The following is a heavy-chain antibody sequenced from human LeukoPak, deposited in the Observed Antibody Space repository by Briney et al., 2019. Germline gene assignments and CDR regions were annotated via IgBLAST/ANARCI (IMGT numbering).Heavy chain of an antibody. Sequence: PGGSLRLSCAASEFTFDSYAMNWVRQAPGKGLEWVSAISGSGANTYYANSVKGRFTISRDNSKSTLFLQMDSLRAEDTAIYYCAKTSVSSGWPELSDLWGQGTLVTLSS. D-gene: IGHD6-19*01. CDR2: ISGSGANT. J-gene: IGHJ4*02. CDR3: AKTSVSSGWPELSDL. CDR1: EFTFDSYA. V-gene: IGHV3-23*01.